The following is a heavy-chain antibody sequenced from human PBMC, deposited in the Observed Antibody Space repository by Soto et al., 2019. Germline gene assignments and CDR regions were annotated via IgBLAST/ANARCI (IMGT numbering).Heavy chain of an antibody. V-gene: IGHV6-1*01. CDR3: ARGYCTNGVCYTNTPFDY. D-gene: IGHD2-8*01. CDR2: TYYRSKWYN. CDR1: GDSVSSNSAA. Sequence: SQTLSLTCAISGDSVSSNSAAWNWIRQSPSRGLEWLGRTYYRSKWYNDYAVSVKSRITINPDTSKNQFSLQLNSVTPEDTAVYYCARGYCTNGVCYTNTPFDYWGQGTLVTVSS. J-gene: IGHJ4*02.